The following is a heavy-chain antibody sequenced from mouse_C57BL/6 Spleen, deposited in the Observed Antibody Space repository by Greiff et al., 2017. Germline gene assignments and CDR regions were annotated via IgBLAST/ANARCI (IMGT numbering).Heavy chain of an antibody. CDR2: IYPGSGNT. CDR1: GYSFTSYY. V-gene: IGHV1-66*01. D-gene: IGHD4-1*01. Sequence: VQLQQSGPELVKPGASVKISCKASGYSFTSYYIHWVKQRPGQGLEWIGWIYPGSGNTKYNEKFKGKATLTADTSSSTAYMQLSSLTSADSAVYYCASGRDCGFDYWGQGTTLTVSS. J-gene: IGHJ2*01. CDR3: ASGRDCGFDY.